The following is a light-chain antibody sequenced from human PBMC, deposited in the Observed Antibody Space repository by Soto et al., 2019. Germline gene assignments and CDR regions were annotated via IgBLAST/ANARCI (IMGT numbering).Light chain of an antibody. CDR3: RSYDSSLSALYV. J-gene: IGLJ1*01. CDR2: GNI. CDR1: SSNIGADYV. Sequence: QSVLTQPPSVSGAPGQRVTISCTGSSSNIGADYVVHWYHQRPGKAPKLLIFGNINRPSGVTDRFSGSKSCTSAALAITALQAGDEGDYYYRSYDSSLSALYVFGTGTKLTVL. V-gene: IGLV1-40*01.